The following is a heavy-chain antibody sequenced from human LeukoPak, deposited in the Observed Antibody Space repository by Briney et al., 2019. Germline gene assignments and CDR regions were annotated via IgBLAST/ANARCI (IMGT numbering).Heavy chain of an antibody. V-gene: IGHV4-30-2*01. CDR1: GGSISSGGYS. CDR2: MYQSGTT. J-gene: IGHJ6*02. D-gene: IGHD5-12*01. CDR3: ARDRNYDYGDYGMDV. Sequence: PSETLSLTCAVSGGSISSGGYSWSWLRQPPGKGLEWIGFMYQSGTTYYNPSLKSRVTISVDTSKNQFSLKLSSVAAADTAVYYCARDRNYDYGDYGMDVWGQGTTVTVSS.